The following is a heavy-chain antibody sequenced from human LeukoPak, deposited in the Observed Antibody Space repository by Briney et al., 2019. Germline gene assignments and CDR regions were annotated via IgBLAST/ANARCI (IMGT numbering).Heavy chain of an antibody. D-gene: IGHD6-13*01. CDR2: ISYDGRNK. CDR3: AKDSSSSTQGAFDI. V-gene: IGHV3-33*05. CDR1: GFTFSNYG. J-gene: IGHJ3*02. Sequence: GGSLRLSCAASGFTFSNYGMHWVRQAPGKGLEWVAVISYDGRNKHYPDSVKGRFTISRDNSKNTLYLQMNSLRAEDTAVYYCAKDSSSSTQGAFDIWGQGTMVTVSS.